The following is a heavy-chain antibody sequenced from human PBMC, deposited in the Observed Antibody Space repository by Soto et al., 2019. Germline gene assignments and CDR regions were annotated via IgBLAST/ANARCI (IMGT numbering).Heavy chain of an antibody. CDR3: TRGVGSGSYYNQYNWFDP. Sequence: QVQLVQSGGEVKKPGASVKVSCKASGYTFTNYGISWVRQAPGQGLEWMGWINVYNGNTKYAKKVQGRVTMTTDTSTSKAYMELRSLRSDETAVYYCTRGVGSGSYYNQYNWFDPWGQGTLVTVSS. CDR1: GYTFTNYG. CDR2: INVYNGNT. D-gene: IGHD3-10*01. J-gene: IGHJ5*02. V-gene: IGHV1-18*01.